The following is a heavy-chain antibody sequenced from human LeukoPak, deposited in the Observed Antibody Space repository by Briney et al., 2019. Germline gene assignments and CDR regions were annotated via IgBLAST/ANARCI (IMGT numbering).Heavy chain of an antibody. CDR1: GYTFTGYY. Sequence: ASVKVSCKASGYTFTGYYMHWVRQAPGQGLEWMGWINPNSGGTNYAQKFQGRVTMTRDTSISTAYMELSRLRSDDTAVYYRARGTYYDSSGYAYWGQGTLVTVSS. CDR3: ARGTYYDSSGYAY. J-gene: IGHJ4*02. D-gene: IGHD3-22*01. CDR2: INPNSGGT. V-gene: IGHV1-2*02.